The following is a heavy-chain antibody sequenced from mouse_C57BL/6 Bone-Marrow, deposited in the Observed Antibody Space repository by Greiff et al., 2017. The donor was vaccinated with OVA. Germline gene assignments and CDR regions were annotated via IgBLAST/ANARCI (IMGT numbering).Heavy chain of an antibody. V-gene: IGHV1-64*01. CDR3: APSNYIAWFAY. Sequence: VQLQQSGAELVKPGASVKLSCKASGYTFTSYWMHWVKQRPGQGLEWIGMIHPNSGSTNYNEKFKSKATLTVDKSSSTAYMQLSSLTSEDSAVYYCAPSNYIAWFAYWGQGTLVTVSA. CDR2: IHPNSGST. CDR1: GYTFTSYW. J-gene: IGHJ3*01. D-gene: IGHD2-5*01.